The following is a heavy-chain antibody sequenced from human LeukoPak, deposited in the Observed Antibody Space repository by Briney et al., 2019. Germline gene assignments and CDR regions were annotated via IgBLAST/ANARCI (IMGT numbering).Heavy chain of an antibody. CDR2: LNPNSGGT. D-gene: IGHD1-20*01. CDR1: GYTFTGYY. Sequence: ASVKVSCNASGYTFTGYYMHWVRQAPGQGLEWMGRLNPNSGGTNYAQKFQGRVTMTRDTSISTAYMELSRLRSDDTAVYYCARPVLKGYDNCGYWGQGTLVTVSS. CDR3: ARPVLKGYDNCGY. V-gene: IGHV1-2*06. J-gene: IGHJ4*02.